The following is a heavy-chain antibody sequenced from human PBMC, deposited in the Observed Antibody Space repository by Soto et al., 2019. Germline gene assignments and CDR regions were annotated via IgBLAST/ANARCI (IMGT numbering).Heavy chain of an antibody. D-gene: IGHD3-3*01. CDR1: GYTLTELS. J-gene: IGHJ4*02. V-gene: IGHV1-24*01. Sequence: GASVKVSCKVSGYTLTELSMHWVRQAPGKGLEWMGGFDPEDGETIYAQKFQGRVTMTEDTSTDTAYMELSSLRSEDTAVYYCATGVDFWSRDTYYFDYWGQGTLVNVSS. CDR3: ATGVDFWSRDTYYFDY. CDR2: FDPEDGET.